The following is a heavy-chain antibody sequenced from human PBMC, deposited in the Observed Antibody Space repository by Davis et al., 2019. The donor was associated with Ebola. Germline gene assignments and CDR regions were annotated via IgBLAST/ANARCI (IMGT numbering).Heavy chain of an antibody. CDR3: ATELEFHWYFDL. Sequence: ASVKVSCKASGYTFTSYGISWVRQAPGQGLEWMGWISAYNGNTNYAQKLQGRVTMTTDTSTSTAYMELRSLRSDDTAVYYCATELEFHWYFDLWGRGTLVTVSS. D-gene: IGHD1-1*01. CDR1: GYTFTSYG. V-gene: IGHV1-18*01. CDR2: ISAYNGNT. J-gene: IGHJ2*01.